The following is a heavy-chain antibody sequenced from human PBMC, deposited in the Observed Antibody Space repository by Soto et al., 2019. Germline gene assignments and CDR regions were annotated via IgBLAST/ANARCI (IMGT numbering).Heavy chain of an antibody. V-gene: IGHV3-30-3*01. Sequence: AWGSLRLSCAASGFTFSTYAMHWVRQAPGKGLEWVAVISYDGSNKYYADSVKGRFTISRDNSKNTRYLQMNSLRAEDTAVYYCARVPLAFDIWGQGTMVTVS. J-gene: IGHJ3*02. CDR3: ARVPLAFDI. CDR1: GFTFSTYA. CDR2: ISYDGSNK.